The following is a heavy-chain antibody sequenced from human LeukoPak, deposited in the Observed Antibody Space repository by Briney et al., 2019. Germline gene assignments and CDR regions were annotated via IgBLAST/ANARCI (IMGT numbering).Heavy chain of an antibody. J-gene: IGHJ4*02. CDR3: ARLVSSSARGYFDH. V-gene: IGHV3-23*01. D-gene: IGHD6-6*01. CDR2: ISGGGVST. CDR1: GFTFSNYA. Sequence: GGSLRLSCAASGFTFSNYAMSWVRQAPGKGLEWVSAISGGGVSTYYADSVKGRFTISRGNSKNTLNLQMNSLRAEDTAVYYCARLVSSSARGYFDHWGQGTLVTVSS.